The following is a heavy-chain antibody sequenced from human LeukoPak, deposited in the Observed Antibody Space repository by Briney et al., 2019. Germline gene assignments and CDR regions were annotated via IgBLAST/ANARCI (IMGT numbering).Heavy chain of an antibody. D-gene: IGHD3-22*01. J-gene: IGHJ4*02. CDR3: ARAGHNSNSGGYDF. CDR2: IDPDTGDT. CDR1: GYTFTSYD. Sequence: ASVKVSCKASGYTFTSYDINWVRQATGQGLESLGWIDPDTGDTNYPQKFQGRVTMTRDTSISTAYMELNRLRSDDTAVYYCARAGHNSNSGGYDFWGLGTLVTVSS. V-gene: IGHV1-2*02.